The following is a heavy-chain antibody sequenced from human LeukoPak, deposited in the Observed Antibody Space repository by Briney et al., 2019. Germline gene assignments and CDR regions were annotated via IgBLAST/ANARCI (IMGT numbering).Heavy chain of an antibody. CDR2: ISSSSSYI. CDR3: ASVHFRSAISEDY. D-gene: IGHD3-3*01. CDR1: GFTFSSYS. V-gene: IGHV3-21*01. Sequence: GGSLRLSCAASGFTFSSYSMNWVRQAPGKGLEWVSSISSSSSYIYYADSVKGRFTISRDNAKNSLYLQMNSLRAEDTAVYYCASVHFRSAISEDYWGQGTLVTVSS. J-gene: IGHJ4*02.